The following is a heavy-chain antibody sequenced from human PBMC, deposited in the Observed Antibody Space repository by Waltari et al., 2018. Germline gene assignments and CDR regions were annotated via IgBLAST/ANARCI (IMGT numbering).Heavy chain of an antibody. CDR1: GFTFSSYS. Sequence: EVQLVESGGGLVQPGGSLRLSCAASGFTFSSYSMTWVRQPPGKGLEWVSYISRSSSTIYYADAVKGRFTISRDNAKNSLYLQMNSLRAEDTAVYYCARDDDYGDYYYYGMDVWGQGTTVTVSS. J-gene: IGHJ6*02. V-gene: IGHV3-48*01. CDR2: ISRSSSTI. CDR3: ARDDDYGDYYYYGMDV. D-gene: IGHD4-17*01.